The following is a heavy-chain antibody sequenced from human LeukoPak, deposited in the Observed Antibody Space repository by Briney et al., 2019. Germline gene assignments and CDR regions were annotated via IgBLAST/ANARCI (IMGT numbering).Heavy chain of an antibody. CDR1: GFTFSSYA. Sequence: GGSLRLSCAASGFTFSSYAMHWIRQAPGKGLEWVSYISSSGSTIYYADSVKGRFTISRDNAKNSLYLQMNSLRAEDTAVYYCARDRRFPYCGGDCPPDAFDIWGQGTMVTVSS. CDR2: ISSSGSTI. J-gene: IGHJ3*02. D-gene: IGHD2-21*02. CDR3: ARDRRFPYCGGDCPPDAFDI. V-gene: IGHV3-48*04.